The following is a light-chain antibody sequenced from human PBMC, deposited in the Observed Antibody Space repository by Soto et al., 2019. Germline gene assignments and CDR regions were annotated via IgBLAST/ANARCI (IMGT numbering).Light chain of an antibody. CDR3: QQYHDWPGT. CDR2: GAS. V-gene: IGKV3-15*01. CDR1: QSVSSK. J-gene: IGKJ1*01. Sequence: EIVLTQSPGTLSVSPGERATLSCRASQSVSSKLAWYQQKPGQAPRLLFYGASTGATGIPARFSGSGSETEFTLSICSLQFEDFAVYYCQQYHDWPGTFGQGTKVEIK.